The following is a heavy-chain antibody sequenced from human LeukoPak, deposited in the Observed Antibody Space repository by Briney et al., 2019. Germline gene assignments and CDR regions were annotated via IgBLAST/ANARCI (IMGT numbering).Heavy chain of an antibody. V-gene: IGHV1-18*01. CDR1: GYTFTSYG. Sequence: ASVKVSCKASGYTFTSYGISWVRQAPGQGLEWMGWISAYNGNTNYAQKLQGRVTMTTDTSTSTAYMELGSLRSDDTAVYYCARDFIVVVPAAMYHWFDPWGQGTLVTVSS. D-gene: IGHD2-2*01. CDR2: ISAYNGNT. J-gene: IGHJ5*02. CDR3: ARDFIVVVPAAMYHWFDP.